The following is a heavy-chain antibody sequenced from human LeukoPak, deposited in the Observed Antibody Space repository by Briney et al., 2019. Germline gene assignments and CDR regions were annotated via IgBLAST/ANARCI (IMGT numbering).Heavy chain of an antibody. CDR1: GDSISTYY. CDR3: ARDGRESSGWKSLTGYFDY. Sequence: PSETLSLTCSVSGDSISTYYWNWIRQPAGKGLEWIGRIYTSGSTNYNPSLKSRVTMSVDTSKNQFSLKLSSVTAADTAVYYCARDGRESSGWKSLTGYFDYWGQGTLVTVSS. CDR2: IYTSGST. J-gene: IGHJ4*02. D-gene: IGHD6-19*01. V-gene: IGHV4-4*07.